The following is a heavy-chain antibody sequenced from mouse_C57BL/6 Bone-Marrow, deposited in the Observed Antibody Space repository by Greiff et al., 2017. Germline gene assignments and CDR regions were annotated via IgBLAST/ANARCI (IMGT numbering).Heavy chain of an antibody. J-gene: IGHJ3*01. Sequence: EVQLQQSGAELVRPGSSVKMSCKTSGYTFTSYGINWVKQRPGQGLEWIGYIYLGKGYTEYNEKFMGKATLTSDTSSSTAYMQLSSLTSEDSAIYCCAACAYWGQGTLVTVSA. CDR1: GYTFTSYG. V-gene: IGHV1-58*01. CDR2: IYLGKGYT. CDR3: AACAY.